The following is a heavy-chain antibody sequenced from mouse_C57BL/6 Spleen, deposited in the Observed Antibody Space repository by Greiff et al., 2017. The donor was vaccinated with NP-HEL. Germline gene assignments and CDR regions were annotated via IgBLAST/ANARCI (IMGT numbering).Heavy chain of an antibody. V-gene: IGHV1-42*01. CDR2: INPSTGGT. CDR3: ARSYYAMDY. Sequence: EVQLQESGPELMKPGASVKISCKASGYSFTGYYMNWVKQSPEKSLEWIGEINPSTGGTTYNQKFKAKATLTVDKSSSTAYMQLKSLTSEDSAVYYCARSYYAMDYWGQGTSVTVSS. J-gene: IGHJ4*01. CDR1: GYSFTGYY.